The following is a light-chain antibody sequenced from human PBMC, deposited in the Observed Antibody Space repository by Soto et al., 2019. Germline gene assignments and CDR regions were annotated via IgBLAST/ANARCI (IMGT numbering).Light chain of an antibody. Sequence: EIVLIQSPATLSLSPGEIATLYCRASQSVSSYLAWYQQKPGQAPRLLIYDASNRATGIPARFSGSGSGTDFTLTISSLEPEDFAVYYCQQRSNPITFGQGTRREI. V-gene: IGKV3-11*01. CDR3: QQRSNPIT. CDR1: QSVSSY. J-gene: IGKJ5*01. CDR2: DAS.